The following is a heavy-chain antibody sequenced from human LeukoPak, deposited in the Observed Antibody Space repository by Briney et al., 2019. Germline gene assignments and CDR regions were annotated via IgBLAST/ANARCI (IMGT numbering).Heavy chain of an antibody. J-gene: IGHJ4*02. Sequence: LETLTLTCAVYGGSFSGYYWSWIRQPPGKGLEWIGEINHSGSTNYNPSLKSRVTISVDTSKNQFSLKLSSVTAADTAVYYCGRNVWRHFDHWGQGTLVTVSS. CDR2: INHSGST. CDR3: GRNVWRHFDH. V-gene: IGHV4-34*01. CDR1: GGSFSGYY.